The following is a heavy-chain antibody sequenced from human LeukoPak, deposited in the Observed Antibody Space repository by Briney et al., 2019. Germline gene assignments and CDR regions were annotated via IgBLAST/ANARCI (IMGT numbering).Heavy chain of an antibody. J-gene: IGHJ4*02. Sequence: ASVKVSCKASGYIFIDYYMHWVRQAPGQGLEWMGTFNPSDGRATYAQKFQGRITVTRDTSTSTAYMELRGLRSDDTAVYYCARDKKFVGWQHGNSVGYWGQGTLVTVSS. D-gene: IGHD4-23*01. CDR1: GYIFIDYY. CDR3: ARDKKFVGWQHGNSVGY. CDR2: FNPSDGRA. V-gene: IGHV1-46*01.